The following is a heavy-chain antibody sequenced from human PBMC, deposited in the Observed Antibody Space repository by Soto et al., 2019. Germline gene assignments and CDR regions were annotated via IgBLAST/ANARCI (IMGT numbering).Heavy chain of an antibody. CDR2: IYYSGST. D-gene: IGHD4-17*01. Sequence: QVQLQESGPGLVKPSDTLSLTCTVSGGSISSYSWSWIRQPPGKGLEWIGYIYYSGSTNYNPSLKSRVTISVETSKNQFSLKLSSVTAADTAVYYCARDGDYGDHDAFDIWGQGTMVTVSA. CDR1: GGSISSYS. CDR3: ARDGDYGDHDAFDI. V-gene: IGHV4-59*01. J-gene: IGHJ3*02.